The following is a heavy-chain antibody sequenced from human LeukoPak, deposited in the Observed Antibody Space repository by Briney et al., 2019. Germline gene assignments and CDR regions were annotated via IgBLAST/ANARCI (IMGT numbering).Heavy chain of an antibody. Sequence: PSETLSLTCTVSGGSISSYYWSWIRQPPGKRLEWIGYIYHSGSTNYNPSLKSRVTISVDMSKNQFSLKLSSVTAADTAVYYCARDPGYYDILTGYSSYYFDYWGQGTLVIVSS. D-gene: IGHD3-9*01. J-gene: IGHJ4*02. CDR2: IYHSGST. V-gene: IGHV4-59*01. CDR3: ARDPGYYDILTGYSSYYFDY. CDR1: GGSISSYY.